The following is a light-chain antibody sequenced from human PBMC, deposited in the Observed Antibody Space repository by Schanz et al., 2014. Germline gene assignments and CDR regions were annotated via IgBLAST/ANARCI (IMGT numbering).Light chain of an antibody. CDR2: EVS. V-gene: IGLV2-18*01. Sequence: QSALTQPPSVSGSPGQSVTISCTGTSNDVGSYNRVSWYQQPPGTAPKLMIYEVSNRPSGVPDRFSGSKSGNTASLTISGLQSEDEADYYCQSCDSRLTAWVFGGGTKLTVL. J-gene: IGLJ3*02. CDR3: QSCDSRLTAWV. CDR1: SNDVGSYNR.